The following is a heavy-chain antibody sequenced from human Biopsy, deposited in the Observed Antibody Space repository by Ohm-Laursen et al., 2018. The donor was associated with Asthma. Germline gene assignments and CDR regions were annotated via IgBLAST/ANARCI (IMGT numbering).Heavy chain of an antibody. D-gene: IGHD3-22*01. CDR1: GGSITSSSYY. CDR3: VRHQYSSSWSTFDY. CDR2: MYHSGSP. V-gene: IGHV4-39*01. J-gene: IGHJ4*02. Sequence: SETLSLTWAVSGGSITSSSYYWGWIRQPPGKGMEWIGSMYHSGSPYYHPSLKSRATISVDMSKNQLSLKMSSVTAADTAVYFCVRHQYSSSWSTFDYWGQGALVTVSS.